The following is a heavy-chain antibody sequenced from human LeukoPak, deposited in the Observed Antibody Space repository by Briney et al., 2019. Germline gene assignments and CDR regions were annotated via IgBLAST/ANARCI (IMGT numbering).Heavy chain of an antibody. CDR2: INTNTGNP. D-gene: IGHD2-15*01. Sequence: GGSLRLSCAASGYTFTSYAMNWVRQAPGQGLEWMGWINTNTGNPTYAQGFTGRFVFSLDTSVSTAYLQISSLKAEDTAVYYCARGYCSGGSCYSENWFDPWGQGTLVTVSS. V-gene: IGHV7-4-1*02. CDR3: ARGYCSGGSCYSENWFDP. J-gene: IGHJ5*02. CDR1: GYTFTSYA.